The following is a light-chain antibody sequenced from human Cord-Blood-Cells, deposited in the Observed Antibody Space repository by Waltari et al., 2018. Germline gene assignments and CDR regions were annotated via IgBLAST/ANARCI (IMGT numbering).Light chain of an antibody. J-gene: IGLJ3*02. CDR3: SSYTSSSTLV. V-gene: IGLV2-14*03. Sequence: SALTQPASVSGSPGQSITISCTGTSSDVGGYNYVSWYQQHPDKAPKLMIYYVSNRPSGVSTRFSGSKSGNTASLTISGLQAEDEADYYCSSYTSSSTLVFGGGTKLTVL. CDR1: SSDVGGYNY. CDR2: YVS.